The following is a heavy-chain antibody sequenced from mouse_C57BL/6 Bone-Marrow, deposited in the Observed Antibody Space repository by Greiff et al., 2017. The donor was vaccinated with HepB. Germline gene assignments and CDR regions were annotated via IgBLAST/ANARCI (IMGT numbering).Heavy chain of an antibody. Sequence: EVKLMESGPELVKPGDSVKISCKASGYSFTGYFMNWVMQSHGKSLEWIGRINPYNGDTFYNQKFKGKATLTVDKSSSTAHMELRSLTSEDSAVYYCARHGSSPPFDYWGQGTTLTVSS. CDR1: GYSFTGYF. CDR3: ARHGSSPPFDY. V-gene: IGHV1-20*01. D-gene: IGHD1-1*01. CDR2: INPYNGDT. J-gene: IGHJ2*01.